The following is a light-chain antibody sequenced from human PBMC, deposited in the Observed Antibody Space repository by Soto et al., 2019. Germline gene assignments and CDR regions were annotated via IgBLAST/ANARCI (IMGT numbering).Light chain of an antibody. V-gene: IGLV2-14*01. J-gene: IGLJ1*01. Sequence: QSVLTQPASVSGSPGQSITFSCTGTSSDIGVYNYVSWYQQHPGKAPKLMIYGVNNRPSGVSNRFSGSKSGNTASLTISGLQAEDEADYYCSSYTTSNTYLFGTGTKVTVL. CDR1: SSDIGVYNY. CDR3: SSYTTSNTYL. CDR2: GVN.